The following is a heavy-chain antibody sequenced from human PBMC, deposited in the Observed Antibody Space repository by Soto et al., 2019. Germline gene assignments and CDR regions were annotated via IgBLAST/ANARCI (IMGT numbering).Heavy chain of an antibody. D-gene: IGHD2-2*01. J-gene: IGHJ5*02. Sequence: ASVEVSCKASGYTFTSYGISWVRQAPGQGLEWMGWISAYNGNTNYAQKLQGRVTMTTDTSTSTAYMELRSLRSDDTAVYYCARVPSHIVVVPAATYNWFDPWGQGTLVTVS. CDR3: ARVPSHIVVVPAATYNWFDP. CDR2: ISAYNGNT. CDR1: GYTFTSYG. V-gene: IGHV1-18*01.